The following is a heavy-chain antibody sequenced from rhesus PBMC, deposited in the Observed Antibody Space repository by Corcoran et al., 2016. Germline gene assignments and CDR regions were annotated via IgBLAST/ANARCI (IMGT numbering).Heavy chain of an antibody. D-gene: IGHD6-25*01. CDR1: GGSISDSYR. CDR2: IYGSSTST. J-gene: IGHJ4*01. Sequence: VQLQESGPGVVQPSETLSLTCAVSGGSISDSYRWSWIRQPPGKGLEWIAYIYGSSTSTNDNPSLKSRVTISKDTSKNQFSWKRSSGTAAETAVYYCASGYSGSACDYWGQGVLVTVSS. V-gene: IGHV4S10*01. CDR3: ASGYSGSACDY.